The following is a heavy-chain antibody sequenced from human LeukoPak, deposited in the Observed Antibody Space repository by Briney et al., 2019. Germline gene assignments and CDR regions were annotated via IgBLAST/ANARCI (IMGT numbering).Heavy chain of an antibody. CDR2: IYYSGST. J-gene: IGHJ6*02. V-gene: IGHV4-39*01. CDR1: GGSISSSSYY. D-gene: IGHD5-12*01. CDR3: ARLTSGYDFSEFYGMDV. Sequence: PSETLSLTCTVSGGSISSSSYYWGWIRQPPGKGLEWIGSIYYSGSTYYNPSLKSRVTISVDTSKNQFSLKQSSVTAADTAVYYCARLTSGYDFSEFYGMDVWGQGTTVTVSS.